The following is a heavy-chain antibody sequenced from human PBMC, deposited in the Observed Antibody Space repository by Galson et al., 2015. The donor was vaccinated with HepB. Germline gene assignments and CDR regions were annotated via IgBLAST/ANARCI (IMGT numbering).Heavy chain of an antibody. D-gene: IGHD6-19*01. CDR1: GFTFSSYW. Sequence: SLRLSCAASGFTFSSYWMSWVRQAPGKGLEWVANIKQDGSEKYYVDSVKGRFTISRDNAKNSLYLQMNSLRAEDTAVYYCARDKEQWLVPFDYWGQGTLVTVSS. CDR2: IKQDGSEK. V-gene: IGHV3-7*03. CDR3: ARDKEQWLVPFDY. J-gene: IGHJ4*02.